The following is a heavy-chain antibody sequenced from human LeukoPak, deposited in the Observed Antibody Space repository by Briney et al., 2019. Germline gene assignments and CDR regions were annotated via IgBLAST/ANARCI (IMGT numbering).Heavy chain of an antibody. D-gene: IGHD3-3*02. V-gene: IGHV3-23*01. CDR1: GFTFSSYA. CDR2: ISGSGGST. Sequence: GGSLRLSCAASGFTFSSYAMSWVRQAPGKGLEWVSGISGSGGSTFYADSVKGRFTISRDNSKSTLFLQMNSLRAEDTAVYYCARGILYPAFYFDYWGQGTLVSVST. CDR3: ARGILYPAFYFDY. J-gene: IGHJ4*02.